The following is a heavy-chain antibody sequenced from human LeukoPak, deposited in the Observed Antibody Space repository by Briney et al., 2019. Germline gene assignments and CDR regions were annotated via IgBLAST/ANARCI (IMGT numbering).Heavy chain of an antibody. CDR3: ARGQYCSTTTCYSARRYF. D-gene: IGHD2-2*01. CDR1: GGAFSNYF. CDR2: INDSGST. Sequence: SETLSLTCAVSGGAFSNYFWTWIRQPPGKGLEWIAEINDSGSTNSNSSLRSRVAISLDTSKNQFSLRLTSVPAADTAVYYCARGQYCSTTTCYSARRYFWGQGTLVTVSS. V-gene: IGHV4-34*01. J-gene: IGHJ4*02.